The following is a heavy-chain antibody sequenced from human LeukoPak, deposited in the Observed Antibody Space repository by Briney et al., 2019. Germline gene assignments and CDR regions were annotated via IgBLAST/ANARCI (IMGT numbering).Heavy chain of an antibody. CDR3: ARGQACGGDCYENFDY. CDR2: INWNGGST. Sequence: PGGSLRLSCAPSGFTFDDYGMSWVRQAPGKGLEWVSGINWNGGSTGYADSVKGRFPISRDNAKNSLYLQMNSLRAEDTALYYCARGQACGGDCYENFDYWGQGTLVTVSS. CDR1: GFTFDDYG. V-gene: IGHV3-20*04. D-gene: IGHD2-21*02. J-gene: IGHJ4*02.